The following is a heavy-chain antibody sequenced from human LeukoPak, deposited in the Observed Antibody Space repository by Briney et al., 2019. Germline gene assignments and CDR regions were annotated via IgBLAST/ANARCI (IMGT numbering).Heavy chain of an antibody. J-gene: IGHJ3*02. CDR3: ARGGWEAFDM. Sequence: SETLSLTCIFSGDSFSDYYWSWIRQPPGKGLEWIAFFYHSGSTNYNPSLKSRVSMSVDTSKNQISLRLSSVTAAGTAVYYCARGGWEAFDMWGQGTMVTVSS. CDR2: FYHSGST. CDR1: GDSFSDYY. V-gene: IGHV4-59*01. D-gene: IGHD1-26*01.